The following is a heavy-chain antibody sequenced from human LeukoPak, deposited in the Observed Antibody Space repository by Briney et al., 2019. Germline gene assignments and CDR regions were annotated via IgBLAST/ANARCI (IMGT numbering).Heavy chain of an antibody. CDR3: ANLGGWPRDWFDP. V-gene: IGHV3-74*01. J-gene: IGHJ5*02. Sequence: GGSQRLSCIASGFSFSGHWMHWARQLPGKGLVWVSRISPTGSTTSYADSVKGRFTISRDNSKNTLYLQMNSLRAEDTAVYYCANLGGWPRDWFDPWGQGTLVTVSS. CDR1: GFSFSGHW. D-gene: IGHD1-26*01. CDR2: ISPTGSTT.